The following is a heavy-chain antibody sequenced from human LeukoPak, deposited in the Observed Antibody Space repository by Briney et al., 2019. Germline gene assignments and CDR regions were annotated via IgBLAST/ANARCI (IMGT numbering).Heavy chain of an antibody. J-gene: IGHJ4*02. CDR1: GGTFSSYA. D-gene: IGHD1-26*01. Sequence: ASVKVSCKASGGTFSSYAISWVRQAPGQGLEWMGGIIPIFGTANYAQKLQGRVTMTTDTSTSTAYMELRSLRSDDTAVYYCAREGYSGSYGDFDYWGQGTLVTVSS. V-gene: IGHV1-69*05. CDR2: IIPIFGTA. CDR3: AREGYSGSYGDFDY.